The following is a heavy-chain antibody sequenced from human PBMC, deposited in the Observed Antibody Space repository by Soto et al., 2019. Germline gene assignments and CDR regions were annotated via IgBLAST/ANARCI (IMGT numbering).Heavy chain of an antibody. D-gene: IGHD6-19*01. V-gene: IGHV1-8*02. Sequence: QVQLVQSGAEVKRPGASVKVSCTTSGYKFADYNMNWVRQATGRGLEWRGYMNSFSGGSDFAPKFQDRLTLTKNTSISTAYLELTNLRDDDTAVYYCARGSAFQRTGNSDFWGQGTPVTVSS. J-gene: IGHJ4*02. CDR2: MNSFSGGS. CDR1: GYKFADYN. CDR3: ARGSAFQRTGNSDF.